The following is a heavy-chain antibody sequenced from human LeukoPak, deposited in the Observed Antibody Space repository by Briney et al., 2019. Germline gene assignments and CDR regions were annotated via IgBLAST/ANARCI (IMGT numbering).Heavy chain of an antibody. CDR3: AKDGTGGYYYLDY. V-gene: IGHV3-30*18. D-gene: IGHD3-22*01. CDR1: GFTFSSHG. J-gene: IGHJ4*02. CDR2: ILYDGSNE. Sequence: GTSLRLSCAASGFTFSSHGMHWVRQAPGMGLEWVALILYDGSNEYYADSVQGRFTISRDSSRNTLYLQMNSLISEDTAVYYCAKDGTGGYYYLDYWGQGTLVTVSS.